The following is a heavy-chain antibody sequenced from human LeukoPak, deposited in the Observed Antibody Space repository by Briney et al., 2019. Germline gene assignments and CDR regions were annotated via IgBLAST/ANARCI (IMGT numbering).Heavy chain of an antibody. CDR2: IYPGDSDT. J-gene: IGHJ4*02. V-gene: IGHV5-51*01. D-gene: IGHD1-26*01. CDR3: ARSASYYMYYFDY. CDR1: GYSFTSYW. Sequence: GESLKISCKGSGYSFTSYWIGWVRQMPGKGLEWMGIIYPGDSDTRYSPSFQGQVTVSADKSISTAYLQWSSLKASDTAMYYCARSASYYMYYFDYWGQGTLVTVSS.